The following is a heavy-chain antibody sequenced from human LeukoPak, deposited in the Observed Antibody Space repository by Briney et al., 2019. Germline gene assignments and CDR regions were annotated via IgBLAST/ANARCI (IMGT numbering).Heavy chain of an antibody. CDR2: INPSAGNT. Sequence: ASVKVSCKASGYTFISYYIHWVRQAPGQGLEWMGIINPSAGNTNYAQKFQGRVTMTRDTSTSTVYMEPSSLTSEDTAVFYCARGRRPYCGGDCYSDDFDYWGQGTLVTVSS. J-gene: IGHJ4*02. CDR3: ARGRRPYCGGDCYSDDFDY. CDR1: GYTFISYY. V-gene: IGHV1-46*01. D-gene: IGHD2-21*02.